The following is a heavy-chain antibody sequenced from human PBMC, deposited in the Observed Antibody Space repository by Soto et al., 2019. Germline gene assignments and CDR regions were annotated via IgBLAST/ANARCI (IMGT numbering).Heavy chain of an antibody. Sequence: SETLSLTCTVSGGSISSSSYYWGWIRQPPGKGLEWIGSIYYSGSTYYNPSLKSRVTISVDTSKNQFSLKLSSVTAADTAVYYCARLGWTADRDAFDIWGQGRMVTVSS. D-gene: IGHD6-19*01. CDR3: ARLGWTADRDAFDI. J-gene: IGHJ3*02. CDR2: IYYSGST. CDR1: GGSISSSSYY. V-gene: IGHV4-39*01.